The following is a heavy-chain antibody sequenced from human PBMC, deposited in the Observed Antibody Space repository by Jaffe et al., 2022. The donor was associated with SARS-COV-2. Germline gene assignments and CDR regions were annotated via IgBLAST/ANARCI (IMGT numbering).Heavy chain of an antibody. V-gene: IGHV3-74*01. CDR3: ARDPPSWEVTLDF. Sequence: QLVESGGGLVQPGGSLRLSCAASGFSFSDHWMHWVRQAPGKGLEWVSRVNGDGGDTTYADSVKGRFTISRDNAKNTLYLQMNRLRVEDTAVYYCARDPPSWEVTLDFGGQGTLVSVSS. J-gene: IGHJ4*02. CDR2: VNGDGGDT. D-gene: IGHD1-26*01. CDR1: GFSFSDHW.